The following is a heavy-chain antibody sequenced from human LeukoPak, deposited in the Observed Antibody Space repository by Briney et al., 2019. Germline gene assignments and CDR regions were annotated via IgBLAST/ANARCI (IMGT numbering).Heavy chain of an antibody. CDR1: GLTFSSSW. CDR2: ITSDGSTT. J-gene: IGHJ4*01. Sequence: GGSLRLSCAVSGLTFSSSWMHWVRHTPGKGLMWVSRITSDGSTTWYADSVKGRFTVSRDNAKNTLFLEMNSLRDEDTAVNYCAGDYIWGRLFWGQGTLVTVSS. D-gene: IGHD3-16*01. V-gene: IGHV3-74*01. CDR3: AGDYIWGRLF.